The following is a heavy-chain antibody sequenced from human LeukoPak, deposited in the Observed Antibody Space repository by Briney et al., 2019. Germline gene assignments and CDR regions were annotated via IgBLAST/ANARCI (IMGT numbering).Heavy chain of an antibody. CDR3: ARDSRLLYYYYYMDV. CDR2: ISSSGSTI. CDR1: GFTFSSYE. V-gene: IGHV3-48*03. J-gene: IGHJ6*03. Sequence: GGSLRLSCAASGFTFSSYEMNWVRQAPGTGLEWVSYISSSGSTIYYADSVKGRFTISRDNVKNSLYLQMNSLRAEDTAVYYCARDSRLLYYYYYMDVWGKGTTVTVSS. D-gene: IGHD2/OR15-2a*01.